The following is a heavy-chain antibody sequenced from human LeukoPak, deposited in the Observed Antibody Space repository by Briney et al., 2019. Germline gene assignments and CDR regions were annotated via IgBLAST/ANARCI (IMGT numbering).Heavy chain of an antibody. CDR3: ARGVVATINFDY. D-gene: IGHD5-12*01. CDR1: GGTFSSYA. CDR2: IIPIFGTA. Sequence: ASVKVSCKASGGTFSSYAISWVRQAPGQGLEWMGGIIPIFGTANYAQKFQGRVTITADKSTSTAYMELSSLRSEDTAVYYCARGVVATINFDYWGQGTLVTVSS. V-gene: IGHV1-69*06. J-gene: IGHJ4*02.